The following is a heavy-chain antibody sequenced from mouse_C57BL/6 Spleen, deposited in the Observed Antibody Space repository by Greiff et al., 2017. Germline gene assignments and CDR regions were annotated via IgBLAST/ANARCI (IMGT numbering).Heavy chain of an antibody. D-gene: IGHD2-1*01. CDR2: ISDGGSYT. J-gene: IGHJ1*03. CDR3: ARGGNGNSWYFDV. CDR1: GFTFSSYA. Sequence: DVKLVESGGGLVKPGGSLKLSCAASGFTFSSYAMSWVRQTPEKRLEWVATISDGGSYTYYPDNVKGRFTISRDNAKNNLYLQMSHLKSEDTAMYYCARGGNGNSWYFDVWGTGTTVTVSS. V-gene: IGHV5-4*03.